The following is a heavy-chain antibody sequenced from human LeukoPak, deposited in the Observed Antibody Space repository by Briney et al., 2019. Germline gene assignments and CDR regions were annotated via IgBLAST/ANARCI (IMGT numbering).Heavy chain of an antibody. CDR2: IYYSGST. D-gene: IGHD3-9*01. V-gene: IGHV4-59*08. Sequence: PSETLSLTCTVSGGSISSYYWSWIRQPPGKGLEWIGYIYYSGSTNYNPSLKSRVTISVDTSKNQFSLKLSSVTAADTAVYYCASRYYDILTGYYFGGQGTLVTVSS. J-gene: IGHJ4*02. CDR1: GGSISSYY. CDR3: ASRYYDILTGYYF.